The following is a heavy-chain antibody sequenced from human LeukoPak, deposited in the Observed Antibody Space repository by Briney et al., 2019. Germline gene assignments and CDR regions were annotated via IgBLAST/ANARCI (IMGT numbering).Heavy chain of an antibody. V-gene: IGHV3-23*01. CDR3: AKRTVVVDYYFDY. CDR2: ISGSGGST. D-gene: IGHD3-22*01. Sequence: GGSLRLSCAASGFTFSSYAMSWVRQAPGKGLEWVSAISGSGGSTYYADSVKGRFTISRDNSKNTLCLQMNSLRAEDTAVYYCAKRTVVVDYYFDYWGQGTLVTVSS. CDR1: GFTFSSYA. J-gene: IGHJ4*02.